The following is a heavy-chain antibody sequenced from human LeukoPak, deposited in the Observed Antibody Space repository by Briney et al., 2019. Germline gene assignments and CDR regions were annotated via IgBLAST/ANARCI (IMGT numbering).Heavy chain of an antibody. V-gene: IGHV1-8*03. Sequence: GGSLRLSCAASGYTFTSYDINWVRQATGQGLEWLGWMNPNSGNTGYAQKFQGRVTITRDTSINTAYMELSNLRSEDTAVYYCARGRPASFDPWGQGTLVTVSS. J-gene: IGHJ5*02. CDR2: MNPNSGNT. CDR3: ARGRPASFDP. D-gene: IGHD2-2*01. CDR1: GYTFTSYD.